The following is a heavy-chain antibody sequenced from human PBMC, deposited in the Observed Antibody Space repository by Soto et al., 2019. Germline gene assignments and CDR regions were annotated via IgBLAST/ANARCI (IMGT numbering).Heavy chain of an antibody. V-gene: IGHV3-30*18. J-gene: IGHJ4*02. CDR1: GFIFSSYA. CDR3: AKGHWGVDNQLPHPTGYFDY. D-gene: IGHD2-2*01. Sequence: QVQLVESGGGVVQPGRSLGLSCAASGFIFSSYAMHWVRQPPGKGLEWVAVLSYDGSFKYYADSVKGRFTISRDNSKNTLYLQMNSLRAEDTAVYYCAKGHWGVDNQLPHPTGYFDYWGQGTLVTVSS. CDR2: LSYDGSFK.